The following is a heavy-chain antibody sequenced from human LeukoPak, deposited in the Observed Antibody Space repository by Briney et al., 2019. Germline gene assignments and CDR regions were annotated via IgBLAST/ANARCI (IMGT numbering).Heavy chain of an antibody. V-gene: IGHV3-48*01. D-gene: IGHD6-6*01. CDR2: ISSSRSAI. Sequence: GGSLRLSCAASGFILSNYGMNWVRQAPGKGLEWVSYISSSRSAINYADSVKGRFTISRDNGKNSLYLQMNSLRVDDTAVYYCARGGAARPDYWGQGTLVTVSS. CDR3: ARGGAARPDY. CDR1: GFILSNYG. J-gene: IGHJ4*02.